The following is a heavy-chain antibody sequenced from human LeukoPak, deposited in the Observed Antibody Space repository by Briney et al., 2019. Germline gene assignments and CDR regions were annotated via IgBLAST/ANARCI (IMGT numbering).Heavy chain of an antibody. CDR1: GFTFSTYS. CDR3: ARGFTYYYDSSGYFSPFDY. D-gene: IGHD3-22*01. Sequence: GGSLRLSCAASGFTFSTYSMNWVRQAPGKGLEWVSSISGSGGTTYYADSVKGRFTISRDNAKNSLYLQMNSLRAEDTALYYCARGFTYYYDSSGYFSPFDYWGQGTLVTVSS. J-gene: IGHJ4*02. CDR2: ISGSGGTT. V-gene: IGHV3-23*01.